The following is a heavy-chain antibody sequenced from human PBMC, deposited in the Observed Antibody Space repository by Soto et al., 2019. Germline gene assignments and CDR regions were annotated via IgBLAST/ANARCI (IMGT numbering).Heavy chain of an antibody. D-gene: IGHD3-10*01. V-gene: IGHV3-23*01. CDR3: ARDPLWFGELDDYYYGMDV. CDR2: TTDTDGDR. CDR1: GITFRSRA. Sequence: GGSLRLSCVASGITFRSRAMSWVRQAPGEGLEWVSVTTDTDGDRKYADSVRGRFTISRDNSKNTLYLQMNSLRAEDTAVYYCARDPLWFGELDDYYYGMDVWGQGTTVTVSS. J-gene: IGHJ6*02.